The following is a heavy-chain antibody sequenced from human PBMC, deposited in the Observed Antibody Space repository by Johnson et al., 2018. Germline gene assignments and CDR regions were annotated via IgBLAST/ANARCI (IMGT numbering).Heavy chain of an antibody. V-gene: IGHV3-11*04. J-gene: IGHJ6*03. CDR2: ISGSGLTK. CDR1: GFTFSDYY. Sequence: VQLLETGGGVVQPGRSLRLSCAASGFTFSDYYMSWIRQAPGKGLEWVSYISGSGLTKNYADSVKGRFTISRDNAKNSLYLQMNSLRAEDTAVYYCARFGEDYYYYYMDVWGKGTTVTVSS. CDR3: ARFGEDYYYYYMDV. D-gene: IGHD3-10*01.